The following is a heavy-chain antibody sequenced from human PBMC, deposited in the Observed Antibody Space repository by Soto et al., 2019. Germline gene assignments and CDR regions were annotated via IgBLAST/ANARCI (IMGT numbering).Heavy chain of an antibody. CDR3: ARAYCSSTSCYFAY. D-gene: IGHD2-2*01. J-gene: IGHJ4*02. Sequence: ASVKVSCKASGYTFTSYGISWVRQAPGQGLEWMRWISAYNGNTNYAQKLQGRVTMTTDTSTSTAYMELRSLRSDDTAVYYCARAYCSSTSCYFAYWGQGTLVTVPS. V-gene: IGHV1-18*01. CDR1: GYTFTSYG. CDR2: ISAYNGNT.